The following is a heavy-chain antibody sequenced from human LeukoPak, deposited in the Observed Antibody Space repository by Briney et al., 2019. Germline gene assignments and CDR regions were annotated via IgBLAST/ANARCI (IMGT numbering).Heavy chain of an antibody. CDR1: GFSFSNAC. Sequence: GGTLRLSCAASGFSFSNACMSWVRQAPGKGLEWVGRIKSKTDGGTTDYAAPVKGRFTISRGDSENTLYLQMNSLKAEDTAVYYCTTLGAFDYWGQGTLVTVSS. V-gene: IGHV3-15*01. CDR2: IKSKTDGGTT. J-gene: IGHJ4*02. CDR3: TTLGAFDY. D-gene: IGHD3-16*01.